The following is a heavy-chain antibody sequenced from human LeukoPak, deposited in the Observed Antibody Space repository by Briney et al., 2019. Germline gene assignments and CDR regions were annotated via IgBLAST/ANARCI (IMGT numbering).Heavy chain of an antibody. V-gene: IGHV1-2*02. Sequence: VKVSCKASGYTFTGYYMHWVRQAPGQGLEWMGWINPNSGGTDYAQKFQGRVTMTRDTSIITAYMELSRLRSDDTAMYYCARELISGDNYYFDYWGQGALVTVPS. D-gene: IGHD7-27*01. CDR3: ARELISGDNYYFDY. CDR2: INPNSGGT. J-gene: IGHJ4*02. CDR1: GYTFTGYY.